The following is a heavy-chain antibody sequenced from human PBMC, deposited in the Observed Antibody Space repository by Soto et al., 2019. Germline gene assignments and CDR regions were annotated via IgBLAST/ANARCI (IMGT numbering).Heavy chain of an antibody. CDR3: ARAISGYVT. D-gene: IGHD5-12*01. J-gene: IGHJ5*02. V-gene: IGHV1-3*01. CDR1: GITYSTYA. Sequence: QVHLVQSGAEVKHPGASVRVSCKDSGITYSTYAIHWVRQAPGQGLEWMGWINAGEGYTRYSQDFQGRVTLTTVTSASTTYMDLSNLTFEDTAVYYCARAISGYVTWGQGTQVTVSS. CDR2: INAGEGYT.